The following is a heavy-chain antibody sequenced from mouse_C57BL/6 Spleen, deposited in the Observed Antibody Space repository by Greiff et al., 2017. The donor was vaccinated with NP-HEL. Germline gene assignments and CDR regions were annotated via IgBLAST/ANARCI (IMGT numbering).Heavy chain of an antibody. D-gene: IGHD1-1*01. CDR3: ARSPRGSSPYYCDY. J-gene: IGHJ2*01. CDR2: IDPSDSYT. Sequence: QVQLQQPGAELVMPGASVKLSCKASGYTFTSYWMHWVKQRPGQGLEWIGEIDPSDSYTNYNQKFKGKSTLTVDKSSSTAYMQLSSLTSEDSAVYYCARSPRGSSPYYCDYWGQGTTLTVSS. CDR1: GYTFTSYW. V-gene: IGHV1-69*01.